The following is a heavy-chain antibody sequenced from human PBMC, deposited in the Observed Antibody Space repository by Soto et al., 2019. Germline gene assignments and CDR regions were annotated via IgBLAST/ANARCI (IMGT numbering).Heavy chain of an antibody. V-gene: IGHV4-59*13. CDR2: LSYNGGT. Sequence: PSETLSLTCTVSGDSTINSYWSWIRQAPGKGPEWLGYLSYNGGTNHNPSLQGRATMSVDTSQNRFSLNLNSVTAADTAVYYCARGDTWQRVDLCGQGILVTVSS. J-gene: IGHJ5*02. CDR3: ARGDTWQRVDL. D-gene: IGHD1-26*01. CDR1: GDSTINSY.